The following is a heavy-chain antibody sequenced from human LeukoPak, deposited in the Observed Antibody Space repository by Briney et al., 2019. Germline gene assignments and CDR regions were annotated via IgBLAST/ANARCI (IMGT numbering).Heavy chain of an antibody. J-gene: IGHJ6*02. CDR2: ISYDGSNK. V-gene: IGHV3-30-3*01. CDR3: ARDRWFGDDHSYYYYYGMDV. Sequence: GRPLRLSCAASGFIFSSYAMHWVRQAPGKGLEWVAVISYDGSNKYYADSVKGRFTISRDNSKNTLYLQMNSLRAEDTAVYYCARDRWFGDDHSYYYYYGMDVWGQGTTVTVSS. CDR1: GFIFSSYA. D-gene: IGHD3-10*01.